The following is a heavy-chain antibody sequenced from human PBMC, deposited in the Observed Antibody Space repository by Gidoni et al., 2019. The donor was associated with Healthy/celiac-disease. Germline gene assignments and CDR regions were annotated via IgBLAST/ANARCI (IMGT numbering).Heavy chain of an antibody. Sequence: QVQLQQWGAGLLKLSATLSLTCAVSGGSFSGYYWSWIRQPPGKGLEWIGEINHSGSTNYNPSLKSRVTISVDTSKNQFSLKLSSVTAADTAVYYCARGLRWPTPRGAFDIWGQGTMVTVSS. D-gene: IGHD4-17*01. CDR1: GGSFSGYY. CDR2: INHSGST. V-gene: IGHV4-34*01. J-gene: IGHJ3*02. CDR3: ARGLRWPTPRGAFDI.